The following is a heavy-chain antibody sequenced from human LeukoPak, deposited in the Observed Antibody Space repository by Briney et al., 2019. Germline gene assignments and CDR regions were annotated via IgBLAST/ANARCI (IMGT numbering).Heavy chain of an antibody. CDR3: ARASVPAAIENWFDP. CDR1: GFTFSSYA. V-gene: IGHV3-30*01. J-gene: IGHJ5*02. D-gene: IGHD2-2*01. CDR2: ISYDGSNK. Sequence: GGSLRLSCAASGFTFSSYAMHWFRQAPGKGLEWVAVISYDGSNKYYADSVKGRFTISRDNSKNTLYLQMNSLRAEDTAVYYCARASVPAAIENWFDPWGQGTLVTVSS.